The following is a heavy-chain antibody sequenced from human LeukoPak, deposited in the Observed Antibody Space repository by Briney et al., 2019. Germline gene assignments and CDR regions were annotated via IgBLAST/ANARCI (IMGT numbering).Heavy chain of an antibody. V-gene: IGHV1-69*13. CDR2: IIPIFGTA. CDR3: ARDSSSWSSLPDY. D-gene: IGHD6-13*01. CDR1: GGTFSSYA. Sequence: PKASVKVSCKASGGTFSSYAISWVRQAPGQGLEWMGGIIPIFGTANYAQKFQGRVTITADESTSTAYMELSSLRSEDTAVYYCARDSSSWSSLPDYWGQGTLVTVSS. J-gene: IGHJ4*02.